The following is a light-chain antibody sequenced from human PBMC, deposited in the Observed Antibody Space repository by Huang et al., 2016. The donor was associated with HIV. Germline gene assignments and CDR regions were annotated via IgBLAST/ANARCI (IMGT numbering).Light chain of an antibody. CDR2: GAS. V-gene: IGKV3-20*01. CDR1: QSISSSY. Sequence: ESVLTQSPGTLSLSPGERATLSCRASQSISSSYLAWYQQKPGQAPRLLIYGASSRATGIPDSFSGSGSGTDFTLTISRLEPEDFAAYYCQQYAGSFGQGTKLEIK. CDR3: QQYAGS. J-gene: IGKJ2*01.